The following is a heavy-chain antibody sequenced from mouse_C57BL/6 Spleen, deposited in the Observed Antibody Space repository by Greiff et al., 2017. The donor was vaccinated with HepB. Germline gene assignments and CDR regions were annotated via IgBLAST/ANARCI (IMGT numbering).Heavy chain of an antibody. CDR2: ISDGGSYT. CDR3: AREGMVRWYFDV. Sequence: EVKVVESGGGLVKPGGSLKLSCAASGFTFSSYAMSWVRQTPEKRLEWVATISDGGSYTYYPDNVKGRFTISRDNAKNNLYLQMSHLKSEDTAMYYCAREGMVRWYFDVWGTGTTVTVSS. J-gene: IGHJ1*03. CDR1: GFTFSSYA. D-gene: IGHD2-3*01. V-gene: IGHV5-4*01.